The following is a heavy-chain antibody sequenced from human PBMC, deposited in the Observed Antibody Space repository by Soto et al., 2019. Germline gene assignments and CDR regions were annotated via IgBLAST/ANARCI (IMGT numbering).Heavy chain of an antibody. CDR2: ISVRGGAI. Sequence: PGGSLRLSCAASGFTFSDYYMSWIRQAPGKGLEWISYISVRGGAIYYADSVKGRFTISRDNAKNSLYLQMNSLRAEDTTVYYCARAYGDCLSYYYYGMDVWGQGTTVTVSS. CDR1: GFTFSDYY. J-gene: IGHJ6*01. D-gene: IGHD4-17*01. V-gene: IGHV3-11*01. CDR3: ARAYGDCLSYYYYGMDV.